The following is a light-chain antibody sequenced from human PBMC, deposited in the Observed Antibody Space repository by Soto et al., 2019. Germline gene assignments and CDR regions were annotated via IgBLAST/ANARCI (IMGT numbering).Light chain of an antibody. Sequence: DIQMTPSPSSVSASVGDRVTFTCRASQHISSWLAWYQQKPGKAPKLLIAAASILQSGVPSRFSGSGYGTDFTLAISSLQPEDFATYFCQQANTFPFTFGPGTRLEIK. CDR2: AAS. J-gene: IGKJ3*01. CDR3: QQANTFPFT. CDR1: QHISSW. V-gene: IGKV1-12*02.